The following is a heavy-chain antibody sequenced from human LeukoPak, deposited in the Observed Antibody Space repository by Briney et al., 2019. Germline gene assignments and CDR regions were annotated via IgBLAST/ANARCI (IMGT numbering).Heavy chain of an antibody. CDR1: GFIFSSYW. CDR3: ARGRYSGTTYYFDY. J-gene: IGHJ4*02. CDR2: IKQDGSEK. Sequence: GGSLRLSCAASGFIFSSYWMSWVRQAPGKGLEWVANIKQDGSEKYYVDSVKGRFTISRDNAKNSLYLQMNSLRAEDTAVYYCARGRYSGTTYYFDYWGQGTLVTVSS. V-gene: IGHV3-7*01. D-gene: IGHD5-12*01.